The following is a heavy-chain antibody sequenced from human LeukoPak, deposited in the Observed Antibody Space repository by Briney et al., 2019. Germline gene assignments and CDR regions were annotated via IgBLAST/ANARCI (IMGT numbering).Heavy chain of an antibody. CDR3: ATDIAVAGKGTYYFDY. V-gene: IGHV1-2*02. J-gene: IGHJ4*02. CDR2: INPNSGGT. D-gene: IGHD6-19*01. CDR1: GYTFTGYY. Sequence: ASVKVSCKASGYTFTGYYMHWVRQAPGQGLEWMGWINPNSGGTNYAQKFQGRVTITRATSISTAYVELSRLRSDDTAVYYCATDIAVAGKGTYYFDYWGQGTLVTVSS.